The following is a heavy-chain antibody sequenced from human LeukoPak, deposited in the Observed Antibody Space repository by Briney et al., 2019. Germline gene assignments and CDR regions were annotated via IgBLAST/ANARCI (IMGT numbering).Heavy chain of an antibody. CDR1: GFTFSSYW. CDR3: AKDRDSYFDY. V-gene: IGHV3-7*01. D-gene: IGHD5-24*01. CDR2: IKQDGNEK. Sequence: GGSLRLSCAASGFTFSSYWMSWVRQAPGKGLEWVANIKQDGNEKYYADSVKGRFTISRDNSKNTLYLQMNSLRAEDTAVYYCAKDRDSYFDYWGQGTLVTVSS. J-gene: IGHJ4*02.